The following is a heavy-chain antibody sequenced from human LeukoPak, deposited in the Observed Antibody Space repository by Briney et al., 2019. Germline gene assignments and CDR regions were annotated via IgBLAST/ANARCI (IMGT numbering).Heavy chain of an antibody. CDR3: GRGSGVADY. CDR1: GFTFSRYW. CDR2: INSDGSSI. Sequence: QPGGSLRLSCVASGFTFSRYWMHWVRQAPGKGLVWVSRINSDGSSITYADSVKGRFTISRDNAKKTLYLQMTSLRVEDTAVYYCGRGSGVADYWGQGALVTVSS. D-gene: IGHD7-27*01. V-gene: IGHV3-74*03. J-gene: IGHJ4*02.